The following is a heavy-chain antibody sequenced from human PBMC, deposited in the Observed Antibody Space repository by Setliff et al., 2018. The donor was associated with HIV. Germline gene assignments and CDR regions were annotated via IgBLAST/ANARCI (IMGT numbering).Heavy chain of an antibody. Sequence: SETLSLTCTVSGYSSAGNLAWAWIRQHPEKGLEWIGSIWHAGNTLYNPSLKSRVSISLDTSMEEFGLQLSSVTAADTAVYYCARAVNLTFDIWSLGTMVTVSS. V-gene: IGHV4-38-2*02. CDR1: GYSSAGNLA. CDR2: IWHAGNT. CDR3: ARAVNLTFDI. J-gene: IGHJ3*02.